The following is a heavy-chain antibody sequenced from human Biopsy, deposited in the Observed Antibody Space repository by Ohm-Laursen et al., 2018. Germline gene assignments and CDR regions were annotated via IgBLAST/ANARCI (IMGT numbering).Heavy chain of an antibody. Sequence: SVKVSCNASGGSFYNSVINWVRQAPGQGLEWMGWMNPDSGNTGYAQNFQGRVTMTRNTSISTAYMELSSLRSEDTAVYFCARADPPLFYYGSGSSNWFDPWGQGTLVTVSS. CDR3: ARADPPLFYYGSGSSNWFDP. J-gene: IGHJ5*02. CDR1: GGSFYNSV. CDR2: MNPDSGNT. D-gene: IGHD3-10*01. V-gene: IGHV1-8*02.